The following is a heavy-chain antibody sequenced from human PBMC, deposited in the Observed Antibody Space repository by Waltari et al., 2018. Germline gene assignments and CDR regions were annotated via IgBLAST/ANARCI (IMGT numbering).Heavy chain of an antibody. V-gene: IGHV4-59*01. CDR2: IYYSGRT. Sequence: QVQLQESGPGLVKPSETLSLTCTVSGGSISSYYWSWIRQPPGKGLEWIGYIYYSGRTNYHPSLSSRVTISVDTSKNQFSLKLSSLTAADTAVYYCARVGFLEWLLHFDYWGQGTLVTVSS. CDR1: GGSISSYY. J-gene: IGHJ4*02. CDR3: ARVGFLEWLLHFDY. D-gene: IGHD3-3*01.